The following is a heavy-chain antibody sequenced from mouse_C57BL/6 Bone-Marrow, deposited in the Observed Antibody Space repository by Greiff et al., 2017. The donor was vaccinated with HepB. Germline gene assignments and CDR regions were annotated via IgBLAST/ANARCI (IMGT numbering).Heavy chain of an antibody. Sequence: VQLQQSGPELVKPGASVKIPCKASGYTFTDYNMDWVKQSHGKSLEWIGDINPNNGGTIYNQKFKGKATLTVDKSSSTAYMELRSLTSEDTAVYYCARSDSYLAVLDYFDYWGQGTTLTVSS. D-gene: IGHD5-5*01. CDR1: GYTFTDYN. J-gene: IGHJ2*01. CDR3: ARSDSYLAVLDYFDY. CDR2: INPNNGGT. V-gene: IGHV1-18*01.